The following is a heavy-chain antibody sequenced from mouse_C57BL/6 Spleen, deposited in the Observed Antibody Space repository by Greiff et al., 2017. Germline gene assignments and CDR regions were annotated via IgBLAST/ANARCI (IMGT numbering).Heavy chain of an antibody. CDR3: ARDYYGSSCAY. V-gene: IGHV1-42*01. D-gene: IGHD1-1*01. CDR2: INPSTGGT. CDR1: GYSFTGYY. Sequence: VQLQQSGPELVKPGASVKISCKASGYSFTGYYMNWVKQSPEKSLEWIGEINPSTGGTTYNQKFKAKATLTVDKSSSTAYMQLKSLTSEDSAVYYCARDYYGSSCAYWGQGTLVTVSA. J-gene: IGHJ3*01.